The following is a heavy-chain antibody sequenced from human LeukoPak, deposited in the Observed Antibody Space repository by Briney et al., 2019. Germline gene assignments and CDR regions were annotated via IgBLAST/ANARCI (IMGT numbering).Heavy chain of an antibody. D-gene: IGHD3-10*01. CDR1: GYTFTSYD. CDR2: MNPNSGNT. Sequence: ASVKVSCKASGYTFTSYDINWVRQATGQGLEWMGWMNPNSGNTGYAQKFQGRVTMTRNTSISTAYMELSSLRSEDTAVYYCARGRTVLFGYYYYGMDVWGQGTTVTVSS. CDR3: ARGRTVLFGYYYYGMDV. V-gene: IGHV1-8*01. J-gene: IGHJ6*02.